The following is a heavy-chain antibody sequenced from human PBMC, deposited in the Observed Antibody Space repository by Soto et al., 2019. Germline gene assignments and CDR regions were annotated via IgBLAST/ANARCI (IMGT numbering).Heavy chain of an antibody. CDR3: ARDSGASSWYPTYYYYYMDV. CDR1: GFTFSSYG. D-gene: IGHD6-13*01. CDR2: IWYDGSNK. V-gene: IGHV3-33*01. Sequence: GGSLRLSCAASGFTFSSYGMHWVRQAPGKGLEWVAVIWYDGSNKYYADSVKGRFTISRDNSKNTLYLQMNSLRAEDTAVYYCARDSGASSWYPTYYYYYMDVWGKGTTVTVSS. J-gene: IGHJ6*03.